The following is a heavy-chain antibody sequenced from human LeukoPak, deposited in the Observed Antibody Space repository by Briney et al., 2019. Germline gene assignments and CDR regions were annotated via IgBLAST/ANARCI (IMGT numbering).Heavy chain of an antibody. Sequence: GGSLRLSSAASGFTFSSYSMNWVRQAPGKGLEWVSSISSSSSYIYYADSVKGRFTISRDNAKNSLYPQMNSLRAEDTAVYYCARDRPRALAAAFGYWGQGTLVTVSS. CDR1: GFTFSSYS. CDR3: ARDRPRALAAAFGY. D-gene: IGHD6-13*01. J-gene: IGHJ4*02. CDR2: ISSSSSYI. V-gene: IGHV3-21*01.